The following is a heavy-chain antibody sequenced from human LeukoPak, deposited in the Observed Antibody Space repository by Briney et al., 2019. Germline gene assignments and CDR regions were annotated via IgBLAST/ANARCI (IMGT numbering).Heavy chain of an antibody. V-gene: IGHV6-1*01. CDR1: GDSVSSNSAA. CDR3: ARGKWELLSHYWCFDL. Sequence: SQTLSLTCAISGDSVSSNSAAWNWIRQSPSRGLEWLGRTYYRSKWYNDYAVSVKSRITINPDTSKNQFSLQLNSVTPEDTAVYYCARGKWELLSHYWCFDLWGRGTLVTVSS. D-gene: IGHD1-26*01. J-gene: IGHJ2*01. CDR2: TYYRSKWYN.